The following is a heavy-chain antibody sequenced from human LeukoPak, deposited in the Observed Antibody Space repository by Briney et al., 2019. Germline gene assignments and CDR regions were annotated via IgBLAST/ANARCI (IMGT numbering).Heavy chain of an antibody. CDR3: ARDRRPEITGTRVYYMDV. D-gene: IGHD1-20*01. CDR2: ISGSGGST. V-gene: IGHV3-23*01. J-gene: IGHJ6*03. Sequence: GGSLRLSCAASGFTFSSYAMSWVRQAPGKGLEWVSAISGSGGSTYYADSVKGRFTISRDNAKNSLYLQMNSLRAEDTAVYYCARDRRPEITGTRVYYMDVWGKGTTVTVSS. CDR1: GFTFSSYA.